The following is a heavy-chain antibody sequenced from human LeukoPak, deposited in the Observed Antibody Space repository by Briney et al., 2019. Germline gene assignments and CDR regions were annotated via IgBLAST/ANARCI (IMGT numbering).Heavy chain of an antibody. CDR3: ARDYGDYKFDY. Sequence: GGSLRLSCAASGFTFSSYAMSWVRQAPGKGLEWVSAISGSSGSTYYADSVKGRFTISRDNSKNTLYLQMNSLRAEDTAVYYCARDYGDYKFDYWGQGTLVTVSS. CDR2: ISGSSGST. D-gene: IGHD4-17*01. V-gene: IGHV3-23*01. CDR1: GFTFSSYA. J-gene: IGHJ4*02.